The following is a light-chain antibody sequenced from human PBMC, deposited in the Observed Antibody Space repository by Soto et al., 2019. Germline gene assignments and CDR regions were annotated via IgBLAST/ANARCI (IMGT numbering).Light chain of an antibody. CDR2: DAS. Sequence: EIVLTQSPATLSLSPWERATLSCRASQSVSSYLAWYQQKPGQAPRLLIYDASNRATGIPARFSGSGSGTDFTLTISSLEPEDFAVYYCQQRSNWGHTFGGGTKVEIK. CDR3: QQRSNWGHT. CDR1: QSVSSY. J-gene: IGKJ4*01. V-gene: IGKV3-11*01.